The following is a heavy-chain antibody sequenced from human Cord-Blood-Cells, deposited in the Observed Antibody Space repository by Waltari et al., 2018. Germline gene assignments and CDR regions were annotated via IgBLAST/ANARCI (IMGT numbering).Heavy chain of an antibody. D-gene: IGHD7-27*01. V-gene: IGHV1-69*12. CDR3: ARDITGEYYFDY. Sequence: QVQLVQSGAEVKKPGSSVKVSCKASGGTFSSYAISWVRQAPGQGLEWMGGIIPXFGTENYAQKFQGRVTITADESTSTAYMELSSLRSEDTAVYYCARDITGEYYFDYWGQGTLVTVSS. J-gene: IGHJ4*02. CDR2: IIPXFGTE. CDR1: GGTFSSYA.